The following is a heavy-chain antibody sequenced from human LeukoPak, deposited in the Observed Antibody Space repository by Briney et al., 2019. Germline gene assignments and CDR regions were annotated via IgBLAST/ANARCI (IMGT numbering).Heavy chain of an antibody. CDR3: ARDRGIMTTFGGVIAKGAHY. Sequence: SQTLSLTCTVSGGSISSASYYWSWIRQPAGKGLEWIGRIYTSGSTNYNPSLKSRVTISIDTSKNQFSLKLSSVTAADTALYYCARDRGIMTTFGGVIAKGAHYWGQGTLVTVSS. J-gene: IGHJ4*02. CDR2: IYTSGST. D-gene: IGHD3-16*02. V-gene: IGHV4-61*02. CDR1: GGSISSASYY.